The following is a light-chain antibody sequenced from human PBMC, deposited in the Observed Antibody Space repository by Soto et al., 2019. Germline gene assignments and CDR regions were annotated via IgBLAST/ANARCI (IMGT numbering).Light chain of an antibody. Sequence: EIVMTQSPAILSVSPGERAALSCRASQSVSSNLAWYQQKPGQAPRLLIYGAFIRATGIPARFSGSGSGTEFTLTISSLQSEDFADYYCQQYNNWPPWTFGQGTKVDIK. V-gene: IGKV3-15*01. CDR3: QQYNNWPPWT. CDR1: QSVSSN. J-gene: IGKJ1*01. CDR2: GAF.